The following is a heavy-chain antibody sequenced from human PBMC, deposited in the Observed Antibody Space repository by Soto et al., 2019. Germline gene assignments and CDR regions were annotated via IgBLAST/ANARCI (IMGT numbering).Heavy chain of an antibody. D-gene: IGHD1-26*01. CDR3: AKDRGGEGAILY. Sequence: QVQLVESGGGVVQPGRSLRLSCAASGFTFSSYGMHWVRQAPGKGLEWVAVISYDGSNKYYADSVKGRFTISRDNSKNTLYLQMNSLRAEDTAVYYCAKDRGGEGAILYWGQGTLVTVSS. CDR1: GFTFSSYG. J-gene: IGHJ4*02. CDR2: ISYDGSNK. V-gene: IGHV3-30*18.